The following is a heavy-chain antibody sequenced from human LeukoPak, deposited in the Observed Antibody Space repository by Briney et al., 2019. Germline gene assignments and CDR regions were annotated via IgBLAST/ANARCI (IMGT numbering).Heavy chain of an antibody. CDR1: GFTFSSYA. V-gene: IGHV3-23*01. Sequence: PGGSLRLSCAASGFTFSSYAMSWVRQAPGKGLEWVSAISGSGGSTYYADPVKGRFTISRDNSKNTLYLQMNSLRAEDTAVYYCAKDGSYYYDSSGHWDYWGQGTLVTVSS. CDR3: AKDGSYYYDSSGHWDY. J-gene: IGHJ4*02. D-gene: IGHD3-22*01. CDR2: ISGSGGST.